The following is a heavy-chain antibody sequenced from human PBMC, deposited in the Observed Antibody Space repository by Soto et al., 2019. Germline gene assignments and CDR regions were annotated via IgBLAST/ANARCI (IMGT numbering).Heavy chain of an antibody. Sequence: GASVKVSCKASGGTFSSYAISWVRQAPGQGLEWMGGIIPIFGTANYAQKFQGRVTITADESTSTAYVELSSLRSEDTAVYYCAGRTRYSSSAHYYYYGMDVWGQGTTVTVSS. CDR3: AGRTRYSSSAHYYYYGMDV. J-gene: IGHJ6*02. CDR1: GGTFSSYA. CDR2: IIPIFGTA. V-gene: IGHV1-69*13. D-gene: IGHD6-6*01.